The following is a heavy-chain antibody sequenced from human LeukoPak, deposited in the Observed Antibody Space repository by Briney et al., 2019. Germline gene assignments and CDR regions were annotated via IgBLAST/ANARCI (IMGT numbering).Heavy chain of an antibody. CDR3: AKDRRLEYNYAYGRFRPSDY. CDR2: ISYDGSNK. J-gene: IGHJ4*02. V-gene: IGHV3-30-3*01. D-gene: IGHD3-16*01. CDR1: GFTFSSYA. Sequence: HPGGSLRLSCAASGFTFSSYAMHWVRQAPGKGLEWVAVISYDGSNKYYADSVKGRFTISRDNSKNTLYLQMNSLGAEDTAVYYCAKDRRLEYNYAYGRFRPSDYWGQGTLVTVSS.